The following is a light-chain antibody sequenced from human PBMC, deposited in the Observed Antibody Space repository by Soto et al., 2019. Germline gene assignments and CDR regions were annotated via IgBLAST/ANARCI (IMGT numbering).Light chain of an antibody. CDR3: QHYNSYPWK. Sequence: DIQMTQSPSTLSASVGDRVTITCRASQSISSWLAWYQQNPGKAPKLLIYKASSLESGVPSRFSGSGSGTEFTLTISSLQPDDFATYYCQHYNSYPWKFGQGTKVEIK. V-gene: IGKV1-5*03. CDR2: KAS. J-gene: IGKJ1*01. CDR1: QSISSW.